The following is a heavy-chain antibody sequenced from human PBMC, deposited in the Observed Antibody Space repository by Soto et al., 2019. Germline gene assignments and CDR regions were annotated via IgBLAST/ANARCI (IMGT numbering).Heavy chain of an antibody. D-gene: IGHD3-3*01. V-gene: IGHV3-7*01. J-gene: IGHJ4*02. CDR1: GFTFSSYW. CDR2: IKQDGSEK. CDR3: ARAPLRFLEWLLSDYFDY. Sequence: PGGSLRLSCAASGFTFSSYWMSWVRQAPGKGLEWVANIKQDGSEKYYVDSVKGRFTISRDNAKNSLYLQMNSLRAEDTAVYYWARAPLRFLEWLLSDYFDYWGQGTLVTVSS.